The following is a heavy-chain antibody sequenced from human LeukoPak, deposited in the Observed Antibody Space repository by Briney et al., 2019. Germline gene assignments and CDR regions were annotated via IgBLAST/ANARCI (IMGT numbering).Heavy chain of an antibody. CDR2: INPNSGGT. CDR3: ARDGEYYDSSGYPGY. D-gene: IGHD3-22*01. CDR1: GYTFTSYY. J-gene: IGHJ4*02. Sequence: ASVKVSCKASGYTFTSYYMHWVRQAPGQGLEWMGWINPNSGGTNYAQKFQGRVTMTRDTSISTAYMELSRLRSDDTAVYYCARDGEYYDSSGYPGYWGQGTLVTVSS. V-gene: IGHV1-2*02.